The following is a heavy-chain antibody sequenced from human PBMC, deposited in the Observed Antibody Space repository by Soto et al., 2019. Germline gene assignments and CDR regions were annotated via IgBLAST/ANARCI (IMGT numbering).Heavy chain of an antibody. V-gene: IGHV4-39*01. CDR3: ARHKDTSSRYLLPDF. J-gene: IGHJ4*02. CDR2: IYYSGNA. Sequence: QLQLQESGPGLVKPSETLSLTCTVSGGSITSRSYYWGWIRQPPGKGLEWIGSIYYSGNAYYNPSLKSRGAVSVDTSKNQFSLKVTSVTATDTAVYYCARHKDTSSRYLLPDFWGQGTLVTVSS. D-gene: IGHD6-13*01. CDR1: GGSITSRSYY.